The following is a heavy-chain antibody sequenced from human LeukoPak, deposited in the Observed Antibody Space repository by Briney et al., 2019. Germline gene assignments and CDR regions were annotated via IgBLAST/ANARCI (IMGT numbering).Heavy chain of an antibody. Sequence: SETLSLTCTVSGGSISSGGYYWSWIRQHPGKGLEWIGYIYYSGSTYYNPSLKSRVTISVDTSKNQFSLKLSSVTAADTAVYYWGRGRSGYPLRSWGQGTLVTVS. CDR1: GGSISSGGYY. D-gene: IGHD3-22*01. CDR2: IYYSGST. CDR3: GRGRSGYPLRS. J-gene: IGHJ5*02. V-gene: IGHV4-31*03.